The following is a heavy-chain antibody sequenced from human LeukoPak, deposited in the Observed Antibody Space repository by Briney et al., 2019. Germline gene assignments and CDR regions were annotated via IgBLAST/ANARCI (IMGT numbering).Heavy chain of an antibody. CDR3: ARRICSSTSCYTGQFDY. J-gene: IGHJ4*02. CDR2: INHSRST. CDR1: GYSISSGYY. Sequence: SETLSLTCAVSGYSISSGYYGGGIRQPPGKGGGWIGSINHSRSTYYNPSLNTRVTISLDTSKNQFSLKLSSVTPADTAVYYCARRICSSTSCYTGQFDYWGQGTLVTVSS. D-gene: IGHD2-2*02. V-gene: IGHV4-38-2*01.